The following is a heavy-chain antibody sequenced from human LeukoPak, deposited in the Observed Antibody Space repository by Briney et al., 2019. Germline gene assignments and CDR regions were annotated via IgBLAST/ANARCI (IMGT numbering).Heavy chain of an antibody. V-gene: IGHV1-2*02. Sequence: ASVKVSCKASGYTFTNYYMHWVRQAPGHGLEWMGWINPNRGDTNYAQKFQGRVTMTRDTSISTAYMELSRLRSDDTAVYYCARSTGDWYFDLWGRGTLVTVSS. J-gene: IGHJ2*01. CDR1: GYTFTNYY. D-gene: IGHD7-27*01. CDR2: INPNRGDT. CDR3: ARSTGDWYFDL.